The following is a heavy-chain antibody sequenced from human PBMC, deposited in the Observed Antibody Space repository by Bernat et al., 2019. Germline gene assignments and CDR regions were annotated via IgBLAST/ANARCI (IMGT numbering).Heavy chain of an antibody. J-gene: IGHJ4*02. D-gene: IGHD6-13*01. CDR1: GFTFSSYS. V-gene: IGHV3-21*01. CDR3: ARRLSSSWDY. Sequence: EVQLVESGGGLVKPGGSLRLSCAASGFTFSSYSMNCVRQAPGKGLEWVSSISSSSSYIYYADSVKGRFTISRDNAKNSLYLQMNSLRAEDTAVYYCARRLSSSWDYWGQGTLVTVSS. CDR2: ISSSSSYI.